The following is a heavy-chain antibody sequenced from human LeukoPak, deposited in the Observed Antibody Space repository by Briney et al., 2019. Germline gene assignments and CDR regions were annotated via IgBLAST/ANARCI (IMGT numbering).Heavy chain of an antibody. CDR1: GYTFTGYY. CDR2: INPSSGGT. V-gene: IGHV1-2*02. Sequence: ASVKVSCKASGYTFTGYYMHWVRQAPGQGLEWMGWINPSSGGTNCAQKFQGRVTMTRDTSISTAYMELSRLRSDDTAVYYCAKDSSLVPAAYNWFDPWGQGTLVTVSS. J-gene: IGHJ5*02. CDR3: AKDSSLVPAAYNWFDP. D-gene: IGHD2-2*01.